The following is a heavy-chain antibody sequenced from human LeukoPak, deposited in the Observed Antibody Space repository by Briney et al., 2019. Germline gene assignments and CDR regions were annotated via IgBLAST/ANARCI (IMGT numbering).Heavy chain of an antibody. CDR1: GYSFTSYW. CDR2: IYPGDSDT. D-gene: IGHD1-26*01. J-gene: IGHJ1*01. CDR3: ASHASGSYSHEYFQH. Sequence: GESLKISCKGSGYSFTSYWIGWVRQMPGKGLEWMGIIYPGDSDTRYSPSFQGQVTISADKSISTAYLQWSSLKASDTAMYYCASHASGSYSHEYFQHWGQGTLVTVSS. V-gene: IGHV5-51*01.